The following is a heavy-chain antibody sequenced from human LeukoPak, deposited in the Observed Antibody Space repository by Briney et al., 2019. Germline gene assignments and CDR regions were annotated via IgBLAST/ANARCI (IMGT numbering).Heavy chain of an antibody. CDR3: AKNGGGGRPYDY. CDR1: GFTVSSKY. V-gene: IGHV3-53*01. CDR2: IYSGGYT. J-gene: IGHJ4*02. D-gene: IGHD2-15*01. Sequence: PGGSLRLPCAASGFTVSSKYMSWVRQAPGKGLEWVSVIYSGGYTYYADSVKGRFTISRDNSKNTLYLQMNSLRGEDTAVYYCAKNGGGGRPYDYWGQGTLVTVSS.